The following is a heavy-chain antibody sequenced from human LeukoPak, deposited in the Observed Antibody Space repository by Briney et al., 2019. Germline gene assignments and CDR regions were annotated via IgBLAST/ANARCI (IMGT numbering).Heavy chain of an antibody. D-gene: IGHD6-19*01. CDR2: IHTSGST. CDR3: ARARDAWAVAGSIDY. V-gene: IGHV4-61*02. J-gene: IGHJ4*02. Sequence: SETLSLTCTVSGGSISSGSYYWSWIRQPAGKGLEWIGRIHTSGSTNYNPSLKSRVTISVDTSKNQFSLKLSSVTAADTAVYYCARARDAWAVAGSIDYWGQGTLVTVSS. CDR1: GGSISSGSYY.